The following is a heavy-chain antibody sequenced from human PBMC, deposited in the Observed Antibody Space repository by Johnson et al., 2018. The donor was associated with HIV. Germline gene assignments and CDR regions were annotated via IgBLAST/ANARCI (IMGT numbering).Heavy chain of an antibody. J-gene: IGHJ3*02. CDR1: GFNFSRYW. CDR2: IKQDGSEK. D-gene: IGHD1-26*01. V-gene: IGHV3-7*03. Sequence: VQLVESGGGLVQPGGSLRLSCAASGFNFSRYWMSWVRQAPGKGLEWVANIKQDGSEKSYVDSVKGRFTISRDNAKNSLYLQMNSLRAEDTALYYCARELIVGATNAFDIWGQGTMVTVSS. CDR3: ARELIVGATNAFDI.